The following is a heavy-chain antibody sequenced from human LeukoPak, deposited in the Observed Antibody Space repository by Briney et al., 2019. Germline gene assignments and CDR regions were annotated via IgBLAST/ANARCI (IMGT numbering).Heavy chain of an antibody. Sequence: GGSLRLSYAASGFTFSSYEMNWVRQAPGKGLEWVSYISSSGSTIYYADSVKGRFTISRDNAKNSLYLQMNSLRAEDTAVYYCARPYYYDSSGSTQDFDYWGQGTLLTVSS. CDR1: GFTFSSYE. D-gene: IGHD3-22*01. CDR3: ARPYYYDSSGSTQDFDY. J-gene: IGHJ4*02. V-gene: IGHV3-48*03. CDR2: ISSSGSTI.